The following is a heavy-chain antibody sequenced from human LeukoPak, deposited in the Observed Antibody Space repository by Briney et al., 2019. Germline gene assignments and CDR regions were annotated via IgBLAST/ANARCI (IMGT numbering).Heavy chain of an antibody. CDR1: GGSISSYY. CDR2: IYYSGST. D-gene: IGHD3-22*01. CDR3: ARHLAAGYYDSSGYYYYYYYYMDV. Sequence: SETLSLTCTVSGGSISSYYSSWIRQPPGKGLEWFGYIYYSGSTNYNPSLKSRVTISVDTSKNQFSLKLSSVTAADTAVYYCARHLAAGYYDSSGYYYYYYYYMDVWGKGTTVTVSS. J-gene: IGHJ6*03. V-gene: IGHV4-59*01.